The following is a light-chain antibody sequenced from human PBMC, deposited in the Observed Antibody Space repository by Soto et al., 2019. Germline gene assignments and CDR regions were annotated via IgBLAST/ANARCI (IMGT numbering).Light chain of an antibody. V-gene: IGKV1-5*01. CDR1: QSISSW. CDR2: DAS. CDR3: QHMRT. J-gene: IGKJ1*01. Sequence: DSQMTQSPSTLSASVGDRVAITCRASQSISSWLAWYQQKPGKAPKFLIYDASTLESGVPSRFSGSGFGTEFSLTISSLQPDDFGSYYCQHMRTFGQGTKVDIK.